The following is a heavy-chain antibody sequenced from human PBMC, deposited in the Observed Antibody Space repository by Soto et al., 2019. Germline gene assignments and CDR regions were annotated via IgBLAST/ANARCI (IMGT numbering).Heavy chain of an antibody. Sequence: ASVKVSCKASGYTFTGYHLYWVRQAPGQGLEWMGWINPNSGGTNYAQKFQGRVTMTRDTSINTAYMELNSLRSDDTAVDYCAMPRSPNSRDAWDSWGQGTMVTVSS. CDR2: INPNSGGT. V-gene: IGHV1-2*02. CDR3: AMPRSPNSRDAWDS. J-gene: IGHJ3*01. CDR1: GYTFTGYH. D-gene: IGHD1-7*01.